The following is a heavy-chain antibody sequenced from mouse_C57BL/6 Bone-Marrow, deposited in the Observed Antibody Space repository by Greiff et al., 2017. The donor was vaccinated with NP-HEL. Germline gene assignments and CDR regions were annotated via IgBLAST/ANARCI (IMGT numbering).Heavy chain of an antibody. CDR1: GFNIKNTY. D-gene: IGHD1-1*01. CDR2: IDPANGHT. CDR3: AGYYYGSSYRYFDV. V-gene: IGHV14-3*01. J-gene: IGHJ1*03. Sequence: VQLKQSVAELVRPGASVKLSCTASGFNIKNTYMHWVKQRPEQGLEWIGRIDPANGHTKYAPKFQGKATITADTSSTTAYLQLRRLTSEDTAIYYGAGYYYGSSYRYFDVWGTGTTVTVSS.